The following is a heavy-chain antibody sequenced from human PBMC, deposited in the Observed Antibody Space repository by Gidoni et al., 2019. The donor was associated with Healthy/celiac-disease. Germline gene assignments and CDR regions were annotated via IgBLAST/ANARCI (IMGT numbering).Heavy chain of an antibody. Sequence: EVQLVESGGGLVQPGRSLRLSCAASAFTFDDHAMHWVRQAPGKGLEWVSGISWNSGRLAYADSVKGRFTISRDNAKNSLYLQMNSLRPEDTALYYCAKGGLRIRPAAIDSWGQGTLVTVSS. D-gene: IGHD2-2*01. CDR1: AFTFDDHA. J-gene: IGHJ5*01. CDR3: AKGGLRIRPAAIDS. V-gene: IGHV3-9*01. CDR2: ISWNSGRL.